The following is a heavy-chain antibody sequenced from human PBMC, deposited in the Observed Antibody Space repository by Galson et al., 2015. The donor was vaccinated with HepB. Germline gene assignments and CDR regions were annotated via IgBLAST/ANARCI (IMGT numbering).Heavy chain of an antibody. J-gene: IGHJ6*03. CDR2: IDWDDDK. CDR3: ARIPAYYYMDV. V-gene: IGHV2-70*04. CDR1: GFSLSTTGMR. Sequence: ALVKPTQTLTLTCTFSGFSLSTTGMRVSWIRQPPGKALEWLARIDWDDDKFYSTSLKTRLTISKDTSKNQVVLTMTNMDPVDTATYYCARIPAYYYMDVWGKGTTVTVSS.